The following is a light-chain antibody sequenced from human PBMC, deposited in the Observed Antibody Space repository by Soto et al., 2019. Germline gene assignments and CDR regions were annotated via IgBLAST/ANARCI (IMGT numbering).Light chain of an antibody. J-gene: IGLJ2*01. CDR1: SGHSRYA. CDR3: QTWGTGTVV. CDR2: LNSDGSH. Sequence: QLVLTQSPSASASLGASVKLTCTLSSGHSRYAIAWHQQQPEKGPRYLMKLNSDGSHSKGDGIPDRFSGSSSGAERYLTISSLQSEDEAAPSGQTWGTGTVVFGGGTKLTVL. V-gene: IGLV4-69*01.